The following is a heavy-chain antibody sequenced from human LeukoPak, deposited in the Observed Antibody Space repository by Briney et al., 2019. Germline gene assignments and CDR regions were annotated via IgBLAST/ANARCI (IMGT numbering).Heavy chain of an antibody. CDR3: AREFYNSSGYYSTLDY. CDR2: VSYDGGTA. D-gene: IGHD3-22*01. V-gene: IGHV3-30-3*01. Sequence: GGSLRLSCAASGFTLSNYAMHWVRQAPGKGLEWVAPVSYDGGTAYYADSVRGRVTISRDKSKNTLYLQINSLRAEDTAVYYCAREFYNSSGYYSTLDYWGQGTLVTVSS. CDR1: GFTLSNYA. J-gene: IGHJ4*02.